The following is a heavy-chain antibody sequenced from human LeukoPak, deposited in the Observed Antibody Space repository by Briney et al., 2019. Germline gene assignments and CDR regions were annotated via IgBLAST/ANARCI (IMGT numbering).Heavy chain of an antibody. CDR2: ISAYNGNT. V-gene: IGHV1-18*01. CDR1: GYTFTSYG. CDR3: ARDLPRGYYDSSGYYYALFDY. J-gene: IGHJ4*02. D-gene: IGHD3-22*01. Sequence: ASVKVSCKASGYTFTSYGISWVRQAPGQGLEWMGWISAYNGNTNYAQKLQGRVTMTTDTSTSTAYVELRSLRSDDTAVYYCARDLPRGYYDSSGYYYALFDYWGQGTLVTVSS.